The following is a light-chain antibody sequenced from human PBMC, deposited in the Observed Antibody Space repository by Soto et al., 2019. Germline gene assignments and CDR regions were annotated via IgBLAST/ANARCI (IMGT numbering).Light chain of an antibody. V-gene: IGLV2-18*01. CDR2: EAS. CDR3: SLYTSENTYV. Sequence: QSVPTQPPCLSFSPCQSATIPCTGTSPVFVSYNRVSWYQQPPRTAPKLIIYEASNRPSGVPDRFSGSKSGNTASLTISGLQAADEVDYYCSLYTSENTYVFGTGTKVTVL. J-gene: IGLJ1*01. CDR1: SPVFVSYNR.